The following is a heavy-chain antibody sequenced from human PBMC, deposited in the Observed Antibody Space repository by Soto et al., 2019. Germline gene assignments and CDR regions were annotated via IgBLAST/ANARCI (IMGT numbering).Heavy chain of an antibody. CDR1: GYTFTSYG. D-gene: IGHD2-15*01. V-gene: IGHV1-18*01. CDR3: ARDCSGGSCYGY. CDR2: ISAYNGNT. J-gene: IGHJ4*02. Sequence: ASVKVSCKASGYTFTSYGISWVRQAPGQGLERMGWISAYNGNTNYAQKHQGRVTMTTDTSTSTAYKELRSLRSDDTAVYYCARDCSGGSCYGYWGQGTLVTVSS.